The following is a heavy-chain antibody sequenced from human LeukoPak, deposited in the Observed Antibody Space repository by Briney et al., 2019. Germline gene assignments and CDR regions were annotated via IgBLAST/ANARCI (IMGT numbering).Heavy chain of an antibody. CDR2: ISSSSSPI. CDR3: AKDSYYDYVWGSYRYTNQFDY. CDR1: GFTFSSYS. Sequence: PGGSLRLSCAASGFTFSSYSMNWVRQAPGKGLEWVSYISSSSSPIYYADSVKGRFTVSRDNAKNSLYLQMNSLRVADTAVYYCAKDSYYDYVWGSYRYTNQFDYWGQGTLVTVSS. V-gene: IGHV3-48*01. D-gene: IGHD3-16*02. J-gene: IGHJ4*02.